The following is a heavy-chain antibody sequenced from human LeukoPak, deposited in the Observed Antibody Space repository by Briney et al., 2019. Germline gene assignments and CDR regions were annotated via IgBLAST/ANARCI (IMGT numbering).Heavy chain of an antibody. CDR3: AHRDVGDDTFDY. D-gene: IGHD2-21*02. CDR1: GFSLRSSAVG. CDR2: IYWDDDK. J-gene: IGHJ4*02. V-gene: IGHV2-5*02. Sequence: SGPTLVNPTPTLTLTCTFSGFSLRSSAVGVGWIRQPPGKALEWLALIYWDDDKRYSPSLKSRLTITKDTSKYQVVLTMTNMDPVDTATYYCAHRDVGDDTFDYWGQGTLVTVSS.